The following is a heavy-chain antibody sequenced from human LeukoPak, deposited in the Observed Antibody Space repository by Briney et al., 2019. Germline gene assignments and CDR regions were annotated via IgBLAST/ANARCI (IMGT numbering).Heavy chain of an antibody. V-gene: IGHV3-21*01. CDR2: ISSSSYI. Sequence: GGSLRLSCAASGFTFSSYSMNWVRQAPGKGLEWVSSISSSSYIYYADSVKGRFTISRDNAKNSLYLQMNSLRAEDTAVYYCARRYCSSTSCHFDYWGQGTLVTVSS. CDR1: GFTFSSYS. J-gene: IGHJ4*02. D-gene: IGHD2-2*01. CDR3: ARRYCSSTSCHFDY.